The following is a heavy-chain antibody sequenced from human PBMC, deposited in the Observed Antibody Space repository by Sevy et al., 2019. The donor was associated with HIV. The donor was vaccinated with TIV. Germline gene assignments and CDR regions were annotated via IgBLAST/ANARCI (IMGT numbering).Heavy chain of an antibody. Sequence: SETLFLTCTVSGGSISSGDYYWSWIRQPPGKGLEWIGYIYYSGSTYYNPSLKSRVTISVDTSKNQFSLKLSSVTAADTAVYYCARGDRYCSGGSCFKYYFDYWGQGTLVTVSS. D-gene: IGHD2-15*01. J-gene: IGHJ4*02. V-gene: IGHV4-30-4*01. CDR2: IYYSGST. CDR1: GGSISSGDYY. CDR3: ARGDRYCSGGSCFKYYFDY.